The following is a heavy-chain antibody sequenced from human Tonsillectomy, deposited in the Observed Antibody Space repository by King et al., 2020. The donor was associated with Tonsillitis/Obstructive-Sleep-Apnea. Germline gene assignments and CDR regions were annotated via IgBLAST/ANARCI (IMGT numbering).Heavy chain of an antibody. CDR3: AKDPPRGGVTGGRAFEI. J-gene: IGHJ3*02. V-gene: IGHV3-23*04. CDR1: GFTFSSYA. Sequence: VQLVESGGGLVQPGGSLRPSCAASGFTFSSYAMSWVRQAPGKGLEWFSGISGSGGSTYYADSVKGRFTISRDNSKNTLYLQMNNLRAEDTAVYYCAKDPPRGGVTGGRAFEIWGQGTMVTVSS. CDR2: ISGSGGST. D-gene: IGHD3-16*01.